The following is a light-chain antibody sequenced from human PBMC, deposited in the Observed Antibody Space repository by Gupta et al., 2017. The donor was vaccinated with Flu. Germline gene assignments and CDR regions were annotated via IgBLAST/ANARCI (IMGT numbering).Light chain of an antibody. J-gene: IGKJ1*01. CDR1: QSISSY. CDR2: AAS. V-gene: IGKV1-39*01. CDR3: QQSDSNLWT. Sequence: DIQMTHSPSSLSASVGDRVTITCRASQSISSYLNWYQQKPGKAPKLLIYAASSLQSGVPSRFSGSGSGTDFTLTISSLQPEDFATYYCQQSDSNLWTFGQGTKVEIK.